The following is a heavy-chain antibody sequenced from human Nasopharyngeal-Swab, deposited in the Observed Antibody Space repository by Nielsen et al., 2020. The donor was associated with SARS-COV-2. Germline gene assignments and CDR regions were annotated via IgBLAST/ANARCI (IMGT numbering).Heavy chain of an antibody. CDR2: MNPNSGNT. V-gene: IGHV1-8*01. D-gene: IGHD3-10*01. CDR3: ARDLARLQWFGEYIDC. J-gene: IGHJ4*02. Sequence: WVRQAPGQGLEWMGWMNPNSGNTGYAQKFQGRVTMTRNTSISTAYMELSSLRSEDTAVYYCARDLARLQWFGEYIDCWGPGTLVTVSS.